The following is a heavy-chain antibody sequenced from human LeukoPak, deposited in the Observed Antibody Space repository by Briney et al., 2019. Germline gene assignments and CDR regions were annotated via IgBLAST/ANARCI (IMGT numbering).Heavy chain of an antibody. CDR3: VKDDGWVQYAN. D-gene: IGHD5-24*01. CDR1: GFIFSRHG. V-gene: IGHV3-23*01. J-gene: IGHJ4*02. Sequence: SGGSLRLSCATSGFIFSRHGMNWVRQAPGKGLEWVSGIRADAVTTYYADSVKSRFIISRDNSKNTVYLQMNSLSAEDAAVYYCVKDDGWVQYANWGQGTQVTVSS. CDR2: IRADAVTT.